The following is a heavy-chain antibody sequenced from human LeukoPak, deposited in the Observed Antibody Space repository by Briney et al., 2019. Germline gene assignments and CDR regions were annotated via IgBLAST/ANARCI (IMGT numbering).Heavy chain of an antibody. J-gene: IGHJ4*02. CDR2: IRSKAYGGTT. Sequence: GGSLRLSCTASGFTFGDYAMSWVRQAPGKGLEWVGFIRSKAYGGTTEYAASVKGRFTISRDDSKSIAYLQMNSLKTEDTAVYYCTRVYYYDSSGYSPRLDYWGQGTLVTVSS. CDR1: GFTFGDYA. D-gene: IGHD3-22*01. CDR3: TRVYYYDSSGYSPRLDY. V-gene: IGHV3-49*04.